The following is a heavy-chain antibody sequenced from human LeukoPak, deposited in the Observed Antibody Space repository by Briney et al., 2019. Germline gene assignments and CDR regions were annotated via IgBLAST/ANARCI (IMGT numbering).Heavy chain of an antibody. CDR1: GFTFSSYG. CDR3: AKSRIAVATPGY. Sequence: PGRSLSLSCAASGFTFSSYGMHWVRQAPGKGLEWVAVISYDGSNKYYTDSVKGRFTISRDNSKNTLYLQMNSLRAEDTAVYYCAKSRIAVATPGYWGQGALVTVSS. J-gene: IGHJ4*02. CDR2: ISYDGSNK. V-gene: IGHV3-30*18. D-gene: IGHD6-19*01.